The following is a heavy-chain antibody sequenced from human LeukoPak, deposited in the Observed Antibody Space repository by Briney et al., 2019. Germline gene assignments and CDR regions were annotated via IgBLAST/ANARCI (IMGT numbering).Heavy chain of an antibody. CDR2: MYYSGST. CDR3: ARQDYYYYMDV. CDR1: GGSISGYY. J-gene: IGHJ6*03. Sequence: SETLSLTCTVSGGSISGYYWSWIRQRQGKELEWIGNMYYSGSTKYNPSLKSRVTISVDTSKNQLSLRLSSVTAADTAVYYCARQDYYYYMDVWGKGTTVTVSS. V-gene: IGHV4-59*08.